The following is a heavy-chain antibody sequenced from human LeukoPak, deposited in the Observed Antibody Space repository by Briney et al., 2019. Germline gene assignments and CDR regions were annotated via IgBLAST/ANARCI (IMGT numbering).Heavy chain of an antibody. CDR3: ASSDYDAFDI. Sequence: PGGSLRLXCAASGFTFSSYAMSWVRLAPGKGLEWVSSISSSSSYIYYADSVKGRFTISRDNAKNSLYLQMNSLRAEDTAVYYCASSDYDAFDIWGQGTMVTVSS. J-gene: IGHJ3*02. CDR2: ISSSSSYI. CDR1: GFTFSSYA. V-gene: IGHV3-21*01. D-gene: IGHD4-11*01.